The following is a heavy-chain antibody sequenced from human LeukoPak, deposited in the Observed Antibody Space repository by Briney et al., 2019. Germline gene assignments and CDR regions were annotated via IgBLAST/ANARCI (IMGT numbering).Heavy chain of an antibody. CDR3: VSGYSSGWYGDY. CDR1: GFTFSSYW. CDR2: INSDGSST. Sequence: GSLRLSCAASGFTFSSYWMHWVRHAPGKGLVWVSRINSDGSSTSYADSVKGRFTISRDNAKNTLYLQMNSLRAEDTAVYYCVSGYSSGWYGDYWGQGTLVTVSS. J-gene: IGHJ4*02. D-gene: IGHD6-19*01. V-gene: IGHV3-74*01.